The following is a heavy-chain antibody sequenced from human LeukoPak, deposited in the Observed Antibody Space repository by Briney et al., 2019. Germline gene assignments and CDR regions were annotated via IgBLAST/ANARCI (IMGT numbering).Heavy chain of an antibody. D-gene: IGHD3-3*01. J-gene: IGHJ4*02. CDR3: ARLTYSYGFLEWLTPYYFDY. V-gene: IGHV4-31*03. CDR2: IYYSGST. CDR1: GGSISSGGYY. Sequence: SQTLSLTCTVSGGSISSGGYYWSWIRQHPGKGLEWIGYIYYSGSTYYNPSLKSRVTISVDTSKNQFSLKLSSVTAADTAVYYCARLTYSYGFLEWLTPYYFDYWGQGTLVTVSS.